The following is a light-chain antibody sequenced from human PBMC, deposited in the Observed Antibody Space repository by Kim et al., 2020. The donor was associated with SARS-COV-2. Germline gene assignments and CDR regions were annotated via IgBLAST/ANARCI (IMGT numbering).Light chain of an antibody. CDR1: QSVSSY. CDR3: QQRSNWPPT. CDR2: DAS. J-gene: IGKJ1*01. Sequence: LSPREEDTHSCRASQSVSSYLVWYQQKPGQAPRLLIYDASNRATGIPARFSGSGSGTDFTLTISSLEPEDCAVYYCQQRSNWPPTFGQGTKVDIK. V-gene: IGKV3-11*01.